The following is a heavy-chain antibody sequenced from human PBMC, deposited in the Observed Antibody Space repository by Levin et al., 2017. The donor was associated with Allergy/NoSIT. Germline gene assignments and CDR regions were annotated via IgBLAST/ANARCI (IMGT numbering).Heavy chain of an antibody. V-gene: IGHV4-59*01. CDR3: ARVSRDGDNPRLDY. D-gene: IGHD5-24*01. CDR1: GGSISSYY. CDR2: IYYSGST. J-gene: IGHJ4*02. Sequence: SETLSLTCTVSGGSISSYYWSWIRQPPGKGLEWIGYIYYSGSTNYNPSLKSRVTISVDTSKNQFSLKLSSVTAADTAVYYCARVSRDGDNPRLDYWGQGTLVTVSS.